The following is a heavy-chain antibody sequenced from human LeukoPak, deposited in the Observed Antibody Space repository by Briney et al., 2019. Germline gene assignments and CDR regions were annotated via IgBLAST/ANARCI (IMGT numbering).Heavy chain of an antibody. J-gene: IGHJ5*02. V-gene: IGHV1-46*01. Sequence: ASVKVSCKASGYTFTSYYIHWVRQAPGQGLEWVGIINPSGGSATYAQKFQGRLTMTRDTSTSTVYVELSSLRSEDTAVYYCARGLGLESYYGSWGQGTLVTVSS. CDR1: GYTFTSYY. CDR2: INPSGGSA. CDR3: ARGLGLESYYGS. D-gene: IGHD3-10*01.